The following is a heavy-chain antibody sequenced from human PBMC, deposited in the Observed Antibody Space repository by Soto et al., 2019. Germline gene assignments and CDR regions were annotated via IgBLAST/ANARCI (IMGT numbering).Heavy chain of an antibody. Sequence: SETLSLTCTVSGGSISSYYWSWIRQPPGRGLEWIGYIYYSGSTNYNPSLKSRVTISVDTSKNQFSLKLSTVTAADTAVYYCARDRPDYDSSGDAFDIWGQGTMVTVSS. V-gene: IGHV4-59*01. J-gene: IGHJ3*02. CDR2: IYYSGST. D-gene: IGHD3-22*01. CDR1: GGSISSYY. CDR3: ARDRPDYDSSGDAFDI.